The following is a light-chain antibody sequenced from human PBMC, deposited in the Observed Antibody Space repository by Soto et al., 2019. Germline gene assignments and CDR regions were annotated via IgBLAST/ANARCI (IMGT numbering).Light chain of an antibody. CDR3: QHYNSYSEA. Sequence: QMTQSPSTLSGSVGDRVTITCRASQAISSWLAWYQQKPGKAPKLLIYKASTLKSGVPSRFSGSGSGTEFTLTISSLQPDDFATYYCQHYNSYSEAFGQGTKVDIK. CDR1: QAISSW. V-gene: IGKV1-5*03. CDR2: KAS. J-gene: IGKJ1*01.